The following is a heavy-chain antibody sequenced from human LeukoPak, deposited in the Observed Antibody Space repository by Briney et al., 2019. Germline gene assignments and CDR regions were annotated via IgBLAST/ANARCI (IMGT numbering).Heavy chain of an antibody. CDR1: GGTFSSYA. CDR3: AREGVVTADGYYLDY. CDR2: IIPIFGIA. J-gene: IGHJ4*02. Sequence: ASVKVSCKASGGTFSSYAISWVRQAPGQGLEWMGRIIPIFGIANYAQKFQGRVTITADKSTSTAYMELSSLRSEDTAVYYCAREGVVTADGYYLDYWGQGTLVTVSS. V-gene: IGHV1-69*04. D-gene: IGHD2-21*02.